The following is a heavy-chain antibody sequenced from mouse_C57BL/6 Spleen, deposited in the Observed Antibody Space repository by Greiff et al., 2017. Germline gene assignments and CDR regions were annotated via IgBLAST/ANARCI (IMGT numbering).Heavy chain of an antibody. CDR2: IYPSDSET. V-gene: IGHV1-61*01. J-gene: IGHJ4*01. CDR3: ARGYGSRAMDY. Sequence: QVQLQQSGAELVRPGSSVKLSCKASGYTFTSYWMDWVKQRPGQGLEWIGNIYPSDSETHYNQKFKDKATLTVDKSSSTAYMQLSSLTSADSAVYYCARGYGSRAMDYWGQGTSVTVSS. CDR1: GYTFTSYW. D-gene: IGHD1-1*01.